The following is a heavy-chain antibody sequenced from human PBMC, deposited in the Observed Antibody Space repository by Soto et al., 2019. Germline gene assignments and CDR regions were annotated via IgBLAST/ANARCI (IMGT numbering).Heavy chain of an antibody. CDR1: GFTFSNYW. CDR3: VRGGGTQLWSLIYN. V-gene: IGHV3-74*01. Sequence: EVQLVESGGGLVQAGGSLRLSCAASGFTFSNYWMHWVRQAPGKGLVWVSRLNSDGSTTNYADSVKGRFTISRDNAKNTLYLQMNSLRTEDTAVYYCVRGGGTQLWSLIYNWGQGTMVTVSS. D-gene: IGHD5-18*01. J-gene: IGHJ3*02. CDR2: LNSDGSTT.